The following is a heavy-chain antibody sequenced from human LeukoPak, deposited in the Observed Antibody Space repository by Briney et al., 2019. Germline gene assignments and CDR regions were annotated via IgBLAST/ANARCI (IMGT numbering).Heavy chain of an antibody. J-gene: IGHJ5*02. CDR3: ARGRSYGPNWFDP. CDR2: IDNSGRT. Sequence: SETLSLTCTVSGGFIRSYDWNWIRQPPGKGLEWIGIIDNSGRTNYNPSLKGRVTISVDTSKNQFSLKLSSVTAADTAVYYCARGRSYGPNWFDPWGQGTLVTVSS. D-gene: IGHD5-18*01. V-gene: IGHV4-59*12. CDR1: GGFIRSYD.